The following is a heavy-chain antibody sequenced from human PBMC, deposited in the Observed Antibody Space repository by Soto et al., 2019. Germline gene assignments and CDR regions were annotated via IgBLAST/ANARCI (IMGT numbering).Heavy chain of an antibody. CDR3: ARVPPWGNSAGEYYIQHYDS. CDR1: GHSFSAYY. J-gene: IGHJ4*02. V-gene: IGHV1-3*01. CDR2: INGGSGDT. D-gene: IGHD3-16*01. Sequence: ASVKVSCKASGHSFSAYYMHWVRQAPGQGLEWMGWINGGSGDTKYSQDFQGRVPFTRDTFATTAYLELSSLRSEDTAVYYCARVPPWGNSAGEYYIQHYDSWGQGTAVTVSS.